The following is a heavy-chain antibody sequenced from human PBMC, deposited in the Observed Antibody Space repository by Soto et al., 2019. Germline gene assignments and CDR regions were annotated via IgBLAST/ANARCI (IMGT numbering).Heavy chain of an antibody. D-gene: IGHD2-21*02. J-gene: IGHJ4*02. Sequence: GGSLRLSCAASGFTFSSYTLSWVRRAPGKGLEWVATSSDRRTGNTHYSGSVRGRFTLSRDYSRNILFLQMDSLRADDTALYYCTTWLTAHFDYWGRGTQVTVSS. CDR2: SSDRRTGNT. V-gene: IGHV3-23*01. CDR3: TTWLTAHFDY. CDR1: GFTFSSYT.